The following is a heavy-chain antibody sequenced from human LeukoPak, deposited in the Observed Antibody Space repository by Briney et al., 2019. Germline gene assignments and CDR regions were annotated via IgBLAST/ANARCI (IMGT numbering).Heavy chain of an antibody. CDR2: ISPSSSYI. CDR1: GFTLSSYK. Sequence: GGSLRLSCAASGFTLSSYKMTWVRQAPGRGLEWVASISPSSSYIYYGDSLKGRVTVSRDNAKNSLFLQMSSLRAEDTAIYYLGKDLAGGEDFGLWGPGNLVSVSP. J-gene: IGHJ5*02. V-gene: IGHV3-21*01. D-gene: IGHD3-16*01. CDR3: GKDLAGGEDFGL.